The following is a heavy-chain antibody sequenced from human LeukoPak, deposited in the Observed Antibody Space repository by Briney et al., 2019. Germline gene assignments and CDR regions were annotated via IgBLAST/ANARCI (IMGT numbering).Heavy chain of an antibody. Sequence: SETLSLTCAVSGGSISSSNWWSWVRQPPGKGLEWIGSIYHSGSTYYNPSLKSRVTISVDTSKNQFSLKLSSVTAADTAVYYCAREKAAAGANWFDPWGQGTLVTVSS. D-gene: IGHD6-13*01. V-gene: IGHV4-4*02. J-gene: IGHJ5*02. CDR2: IYHSGST. CDR3: AREKAAAGANWFDP. CDR1: GGSISSSNW.